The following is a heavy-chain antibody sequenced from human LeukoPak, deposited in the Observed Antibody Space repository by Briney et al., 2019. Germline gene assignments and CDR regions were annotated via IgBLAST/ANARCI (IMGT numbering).Heavy chain of an antibody. Sequence: PSQTLSLTCAISGDTVSSSTATWNWIRQSPSRGLEWLGRTYYRSKWYYNYAVSVKSRITINPDTSKNQFSLQLNSVTPEDTAVYYCARDSRDSNSWNDFDYWGQGTLVTVSS. D-gene: IGHD6-13*01. CDR2: TYYRSKWYY. J-gene: IGHJ4*02. V-gene: IGHV6-1*01. CDR3: ARDSRDSNSWNDFDY. CDR1: GDTVSSSTAT.